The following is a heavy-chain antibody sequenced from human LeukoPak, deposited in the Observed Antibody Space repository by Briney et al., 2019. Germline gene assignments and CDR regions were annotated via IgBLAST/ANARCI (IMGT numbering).Heavy chain of an antibody. D-gene: IGHD5-12*01. CDR3: ARSAVRVATNPYYYYGMDV. CDR1: GGSFSGYY. Sequence: SETLSLTCAVYGGSFSGYYWSWIRQPPGKGLEWIGEINHSGSTNYNPSLKSRVTISVDTSKNQFSLKLSSVTAADTAVYYCARSAVRVATNPYYYYGMDVWGQGTTVTVSS. J-gene: IGHJ6*02. CDR2: INHSGST. V-gene: IGHV4-34*01.